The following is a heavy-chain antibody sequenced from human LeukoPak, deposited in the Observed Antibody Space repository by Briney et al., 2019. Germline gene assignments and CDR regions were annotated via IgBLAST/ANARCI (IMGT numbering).Heavy chain of an antibody. Sequence: GGSLRLSCAASGFTFDDYGMSWVRQGPGKGLEWVSGINWNGGSTGYADSVKGRFTISRDNAKNSLYLHMNSLRAEDTAFYYCARDSSYDSSGNNWFDPWGQGTLVTVSS. J-gene: IGHJ5*02. CDR1: GFTFDDYG. D-gene: IGHD3-22*01. CDR2: INWNGGST. V-gene: IGHV3-20*04. CDR3: ARDSSYDSSGNNWFDP.